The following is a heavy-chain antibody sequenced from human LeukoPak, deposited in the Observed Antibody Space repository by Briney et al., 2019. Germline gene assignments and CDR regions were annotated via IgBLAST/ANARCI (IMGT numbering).Heavy chain of an antibody. D-gene: IGHD6-19*01. Sequence: GGSLRLSCAASGFTFSSYSMNWVRQAPGKALEWVSSISSSSSYIYYADSVKGRFTISRDNTKNSLYLQMNSLRAEDTAVYYCARDAPSGFFYWGQGTLVTVSS. CDR1: GFTFSSYS. CDR3: ARDAPSGFFY. CDR2: ISSSSSYI. V-gene: IGHV3-21*01. J-gene: IGHJ4*02.